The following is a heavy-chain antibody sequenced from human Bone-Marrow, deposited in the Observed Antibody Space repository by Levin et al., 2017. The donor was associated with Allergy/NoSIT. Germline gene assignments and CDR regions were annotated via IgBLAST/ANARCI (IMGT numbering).Heavy chain of an antibody. V-gene: IGHV1-2*02. J-gene: IGHJ3*02. CDR3: ARISSAAFDM. Sequence: GESLKISCKASGYTFTDYFIHWVRLVPGQGLEWMGWINPNSGDTDSSRNFQGTVTMTRDTSISTAYMEVTSLTSNDTALYYCARISSAAFDMWGQGTVVTVSS. CDR1: GYTFTDYF. D-gene: IGHD6-19*01. CDR2: INPNSGDT.